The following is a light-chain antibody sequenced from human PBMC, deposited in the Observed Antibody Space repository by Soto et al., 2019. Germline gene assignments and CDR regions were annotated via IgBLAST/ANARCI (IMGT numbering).Light chain of an antibody. CDR3: QKCDSAPWT. CDR2: AAS. V-gene: IGKV1-27*01. J-gene: IGKJ1*01. CDR1: QGISKY. Sequence: DIQMTQSPSSLSASVGERVTITCRASQGISKYLAWYQQKPGEVPKLLIYAASTLQSGVPSRFSGSGSGTEFTLTISSLQPDDVATYYCQKCDSAPWTFGQGTKVDLK.